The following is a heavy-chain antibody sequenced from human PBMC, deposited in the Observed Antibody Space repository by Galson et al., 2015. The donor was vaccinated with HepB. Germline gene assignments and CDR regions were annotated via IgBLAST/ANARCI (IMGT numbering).Heavy chain of an antibody. CDR1: GFTFSNAW. D-gene: IGHD1-26*01. V-gene: IGHV3-15*01. CDR3: TTAVGGSSRNAFDI. Sequence: SLRLSCAASGFTFSNAWMSWVRQAPGKGLEWVGRIKSKTDGGTTDYAAPVKGRFTISRDDSKNTLYLQMNSLKTEDTAVYYCTTAVGGSSRNAFDIWGQGTMVTVSS. CDR2: IKSKTDGGTT. J-gene: IGHJ3*02.